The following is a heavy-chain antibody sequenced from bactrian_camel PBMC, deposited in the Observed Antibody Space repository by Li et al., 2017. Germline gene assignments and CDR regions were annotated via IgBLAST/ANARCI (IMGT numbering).Heavy chain of an antibody. Sequence: DVQLVESGGGSVRAGGSLRLSCVSNIHSSSANCMGWFRQAPGKEREAVANIYRIGGGTIYADSVQGRFTISQDLAANAAYLQMSDLKPEDTAMYYCAVNWLPGTTRGGYWGQGTQVTVS. CDR1: IHSSSANC. CDR3: AVNWLPGTTRGGY. D-gene: IGHD1*01. CDR2: IYRIGGGT. V-gene: IGHV3S40*01. J-gene: IGHJ4*01.